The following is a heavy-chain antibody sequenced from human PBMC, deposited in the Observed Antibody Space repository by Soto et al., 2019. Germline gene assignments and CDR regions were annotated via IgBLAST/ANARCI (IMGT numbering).Heavy chain of an antibody. CDR2: ISSGGLST. J-gene: IGHJ6*03. CDR3: SKAPGDYYYMDV. Sequence: EVQLLESGGGLVQPGGSLRLSCAASGFTFSDYSMNWVRQAPGRGLECVSTISSGGLSTYFADSVQGRFTISRDNSNEKVYLQMNNLRADDTAVYFCSKAPGDYYYMDVWGKGTTVTVSS. CDR1: GFTFSDYS. V-gene: IGHV3-23*01.